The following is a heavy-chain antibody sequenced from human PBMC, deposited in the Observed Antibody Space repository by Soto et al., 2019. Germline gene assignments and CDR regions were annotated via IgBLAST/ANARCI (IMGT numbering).Heavy chain of an antibody. J-gene: IGHJ5*02. CDR1: GGSISSGDFY. CDR2: ISYSGST. Sequence: PSETLSLTCTVSGGSISSGDFYWSWIRQPPGRGLEWIGYISYSGSTYYNTSLKSRVTISVDTSKNQFSLKLNSVTAADTAVYYCARGGPTGGSYKYNWFDPWRQGTLVTVSS. CDR3: ARGGPTGGSYKYNWFDP. D-gene: IGHD2-15*01. V-gene: IGHV4-30-4*01.